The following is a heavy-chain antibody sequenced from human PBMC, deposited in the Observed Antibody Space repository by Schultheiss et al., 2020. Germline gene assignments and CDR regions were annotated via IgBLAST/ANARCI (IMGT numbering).Heavy chain of an antibody. V-gene: IGHV3-30-3*01. CDR1: GFTFSSYA. J-gene: IGHJ4*02. CDR2: ISYDGSNK. D-gene: IGHD3-22*01. Sequence: GGSLRLSCAASGFTFSSYAMHWVRQAPGKGLEWVAVISYDGSNKYYADSVKGRFTISRDSAKNSLYLQMNSLRAEDTAVYYCARVSYYDSSGYHTALNYWGQGTLVTVSS. CDR3: ARVSYYDSSGYHTALNY.